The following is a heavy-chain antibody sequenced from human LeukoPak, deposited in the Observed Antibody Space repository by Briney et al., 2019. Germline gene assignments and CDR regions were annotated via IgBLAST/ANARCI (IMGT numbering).Heavy chain of an antibody. CDR3: AKGSKEVLFTRDHYMDV. CDR1: GFTFSDAW. V-gene: IGHV3-30*02. CDR2: IRYDGSNK. Sequence: PGGSLRLSCAASGFTFSDAWMSWVRQAPGKGLEWVAFIRYDGSNKYYADSVKGRFTISRDNSKNKLYLQMNSLRAEDTAVYYCAKGSKEVLFTRDHYMDVWGKGTTVTISS. J-gene: IGHJ6*03. D-gene: IGHD3-3*01.